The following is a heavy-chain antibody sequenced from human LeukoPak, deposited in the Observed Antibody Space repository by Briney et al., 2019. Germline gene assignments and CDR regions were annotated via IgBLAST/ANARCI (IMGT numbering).Heavy chain of an antibody. V-gene: IGHV1-8*01. CDR1: GYTFSSFD. CDR2: MNPNSGNS. J-gene: IGHJ1*01. D-gene: IGHD3-22*01. CDR3: VDPDR. Sequence: ASVKVSCKASGYTFSSFDINSVRQAPGQGLEWMGWMNPNSGNSGFAQKFQGRVIMTRNTSIATAYMEVTNLRFDDTAVYYCVDPDRWGQGTLVTVSS.